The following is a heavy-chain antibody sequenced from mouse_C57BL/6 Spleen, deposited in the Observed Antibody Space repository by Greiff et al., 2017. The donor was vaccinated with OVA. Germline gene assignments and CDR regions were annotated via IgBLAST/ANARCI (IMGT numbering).Heavy chain of an antibody. V-gene: IGHV1-82*01. CDR2: IYPGDGDT. J-gene: IGHJ3*01. D-gene: IGHD1-1*01. CDR1: GYAFSSSW. Sequence: QVQLQQSGPELVKPGASVKISCKASGYAFSSSWMNWVKQRPGKGLEWIGRIYPGDGDTNYNGKFKGKATLTADKSSSTAYMQLSSLTSEDSAVYFCARSAYYYGSFYWGQGTLVTVSA. CDR3: ARSAYYYGSFY.